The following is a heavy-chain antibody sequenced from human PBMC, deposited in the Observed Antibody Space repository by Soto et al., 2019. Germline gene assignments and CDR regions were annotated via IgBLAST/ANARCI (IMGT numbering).Heavy chain of an antibody. Sequence: VQLVESGGGLVQPGGSLRLSCAASGFTFSSYEMNWVRQAPGKGLEWVSYISSSGSTIYYADSVKGRFTISRDNAKNSLYLQMNSLRAEDTAVYYCARDSVAGLYYYYGMDVWGQGTTVTVSS. J-gene: IGHJ6*02. CDR2: ISSSGSTI. CDR3: ARDSVAGLYYYYGMDV. CDR1: GFTFSSYE. V-gene: IGHV3-48*03. D-gene: IGHD6-19*01.